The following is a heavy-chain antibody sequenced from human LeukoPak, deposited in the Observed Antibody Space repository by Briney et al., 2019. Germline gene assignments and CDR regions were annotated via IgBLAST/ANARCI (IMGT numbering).Heavy chain of an antibody. D-gene: IGHD3-3*01. J-gene: IGHJ4*02. Sequence: GGSLRLSCVASGFTFSSYAMSWVRQAPGKGLEWVSTISGSGGNTYFADSVKGRFIISRDNSKNTLYLQMDSLRADDTAVYYCAKGKTGRFLEWLLFDHWGQGTLVTVSS. CDR1: GFTFSSYA. CDR3: AKGKTGRFLEWLLFDH. V-gene: IGHV3-23*01. CDR2: ISGSGGNT.